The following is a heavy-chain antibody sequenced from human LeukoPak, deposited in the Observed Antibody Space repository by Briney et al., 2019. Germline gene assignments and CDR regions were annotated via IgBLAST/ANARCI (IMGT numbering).Heavy chain of an antibody. V-gene: IGHV3-64*01. Sequence: GGSLRLSCAASGFTFSSYAMHWVRQAPGKGLEYVSAISSNGGSTYYANSVKGRFTISRDNSKNTLYLQMNSLRAEDTAVYYCATSVDTAMANNYYMDVWGKGTTVTVSS. CDR2: ISSNGGST. CDR1: GFTFSSYA. J-gene: IGHJ6*03. CDR3: ATSVDTAMANNYYMDV. D-gene: IGHD5-18*01.